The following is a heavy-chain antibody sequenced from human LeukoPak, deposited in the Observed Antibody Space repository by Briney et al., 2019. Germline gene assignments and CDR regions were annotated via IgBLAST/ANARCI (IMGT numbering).Heavy chain of an antibody. J-gene: IGHJ4*02. CDR1: GGSISSSSYY. CDR3: ARGAGDY. D-gene: IGHD6-13*01. V-gene: IGHV4-39*07. Sequence: PSETLSLTCTVSGGSISSSSYYWGWIRQPPGKGLEWIGEINHSGSTNYNPSLKSRVTISVDTSKNQFSLKLSSVTAADTAVYYCARGAGDYWGQGTLVTVSS. CDR2: INHSGST.